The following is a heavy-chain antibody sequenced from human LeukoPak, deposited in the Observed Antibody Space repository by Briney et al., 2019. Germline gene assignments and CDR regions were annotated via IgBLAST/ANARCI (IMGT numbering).Heavy chain of an antibody. J-gene: IGHJ6*02. V-gene: IGHV3-30-3*01. D-gene: IGHD2-2*01. CDR2: ISYDGSNK. CDR1: GFTFSSYA. Sequence: GGSLRLSCAASGFTFSSYAMHWVRQAPGEGLEWVAVISYDGSNKYYADSVKGRFTISRDNSKNTLYLQMNSLRAEDTAVYYCARDRSTPYGMDVWGQGTTVTVSS. CDR3: ARDRSTPYGMDV.